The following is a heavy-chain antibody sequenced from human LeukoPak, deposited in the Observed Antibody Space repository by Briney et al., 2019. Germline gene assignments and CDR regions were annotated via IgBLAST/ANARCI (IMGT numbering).Heavy chain of an antibody. CDR2: IKQDGSEK. V-gene: IGHV3-7*01. J-gene: IGHJ4*02. CDR3: ARLPPYFQVGNSFFDY. Sequence: PGGSLRLSCAASGFTFSSYWMSWVRQAPGKGLEWVANIKQDGSEKYYVDSVKGRFTISRDNAKNSLYLQMNSLRAEDTAVYYCARLPPYFQVGNSFFDYWGQGTLVTVSS. CDR1: GFTFSSYW. D-gene: IGHD3-9*01.